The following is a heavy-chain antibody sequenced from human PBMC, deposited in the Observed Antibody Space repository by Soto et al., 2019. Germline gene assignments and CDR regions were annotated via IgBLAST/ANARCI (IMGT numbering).Heavy chain of an antibody. J-gene: IGHJ4*02. CDR2: ISGSGGST. CDR3: ANTSPERERTCIQLWHFDY. Sequence: EVQLLESGGGLVQPGGSLRLSCAASGFTFSSYAMSWVRQAPGKGLEWVSAISGSGGSTYYADSVKGRFTISRDNSKNTLYLQMNSLRAEDTAVYYCANTSPERERTCIQLWHFDYWGQGTLVTVSS. CDR1: GFTFSSYA. V-gene: IGHV3-23*01. D-gene: IGHD5-18*01.